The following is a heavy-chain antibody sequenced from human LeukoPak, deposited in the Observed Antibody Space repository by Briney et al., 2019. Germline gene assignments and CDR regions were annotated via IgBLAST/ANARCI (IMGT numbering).Heavy chain of an antibody. J-gene: IGHJ3*02. CDR3: ARDNPPEAFDI. Sequence: PPETLSLTCTVSGGSISSYYWSWIRQLPGKGLEWIGYIYYSGSTNYNPSLKSRVTISVDTSKNQFSLKLSSVTAADTAVYYCARDNPPEAFDIWGQGTRVTVSS. CDR1: GGSISSYY. D-gene: IGHD1-14*01. V-gene: IGHV4-59*01. CDR2: IYYSGST.